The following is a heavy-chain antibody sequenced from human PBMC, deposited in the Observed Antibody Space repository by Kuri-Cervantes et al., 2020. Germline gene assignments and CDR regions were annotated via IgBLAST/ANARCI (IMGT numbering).Heavy chain of an antibody. CDR3: ARGIAVAGLDY. CDR2: ISGDSGKT. J-gene: IGHJ4*02. V-gene: IGHV3-23*01. Sequence: GESLKISCEASGFTLSRSGMSWVRQAPGKGLEWVSAISGDSGKTYYADSVKGRFTISRDSSKNTLALQMNSLRAEDTAVYYCARGIAVAGLDYWGQGTLVTVSS. D-gene: IGHD6-19*01. CDR1: GFTLSRSG.